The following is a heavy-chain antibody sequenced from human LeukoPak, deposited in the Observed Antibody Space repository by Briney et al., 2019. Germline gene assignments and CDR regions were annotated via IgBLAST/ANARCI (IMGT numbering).Heavy chain of an antibody. Sequence: PSETLSLTCAVYGGSFSGYYWSWIRQPPGKGLEWIGEINHSGSTNYNPSLKSRVTISVDTSKNQFSLKLSFVTAADTAVYYCARGEYSSSWYVFDYWGQGTLVTVSS. D-gene: IGHD6-13*01. CDR2: INHSGST. J-gene: IGHJ4*02. V-gene: IGHV4-34*01. CDR3: ARGEYSSSWYVFDY. CDR1: GGSFSGYY.